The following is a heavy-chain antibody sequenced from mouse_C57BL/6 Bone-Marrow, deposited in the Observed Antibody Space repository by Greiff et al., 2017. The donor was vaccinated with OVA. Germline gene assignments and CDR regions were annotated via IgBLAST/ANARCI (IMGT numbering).Heavy chain of an antibody. J-gene: IGHJ2*01. Sequence: QVQLQQPGAELVKPGASVKLSCKASGYTFTSYWMHWVKQRPGQGLEWIGMIHPNSGSTNYNEKFKSKATLTVDKSSSTAYMQLSSLTSEDSAVYYCAREGHGYDNLDYWGQGTTLTVSS. CDR1: GYTFTSYW. V-gene: IGHV1-64*01. CDR2: IHPNSGST. CDR3: AREGHGYDNLDY. D-gene: IGHD2-2*01.